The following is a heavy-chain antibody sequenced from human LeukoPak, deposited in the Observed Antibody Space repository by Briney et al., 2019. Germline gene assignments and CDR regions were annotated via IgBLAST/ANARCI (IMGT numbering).Heavy chain of an antibody. Sequence: GGSLRLSCTASGFTFSSYAMHWVRQAPGKGLEWVAVISYDGSDNYYADSVKGRFTISRDNSKKTLYLQMNSLRAEDTAIYYCVRETEAYGEWCQGTLVTVSS. V-gene: IGHV3-30-3*01. D-gene: IGHD4-17*01. J-gene: IGHJ4*02. CDR1: GFTFSSYA. CDR3: VRETEAYGE. CDR2: ISYDGSDN.